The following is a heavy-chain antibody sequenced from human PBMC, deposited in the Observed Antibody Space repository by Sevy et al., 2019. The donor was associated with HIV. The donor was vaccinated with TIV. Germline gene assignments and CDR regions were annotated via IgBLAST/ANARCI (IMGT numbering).Heavy chain of an antibody. Sequence: GESLKISCAASEFTFSDYYMSWIRQAPGKGLEWVSYISSRSTYTNYAVSVKGRFTISRDNARNSLYLQMNSLRAEDTAVYYCARVRYDSGSYYKDYWGQGTLVTVSS. V-gene: IGHV3-11*06. CDR1: EFTFSDYY. CDR2: ISSRSTYT. J-gene: IGHJ4*02. D-gene: IGHD3-10*01. CDR3: ARVRYDSGSYYKDY.